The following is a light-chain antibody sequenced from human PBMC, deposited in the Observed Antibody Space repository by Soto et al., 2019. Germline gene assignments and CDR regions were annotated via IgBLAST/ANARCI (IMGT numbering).Light chain of an antibody. Sequence: EIVFTQSPGTLSLSPGERATLSCRASQSVSSSYLAWYQQKPGQAPRPRIYSASSRATGIPDKFSGSRSGTEFTLTISKLAPEDSAVYHCQECDNSPYTFGQGTKLEIE. CDR1: QSVSSSY. J-gene: IGKJ2*01. CDR3: QECDNSPYT. CDR2: SAS. V-gene: IGKV3-20*01.